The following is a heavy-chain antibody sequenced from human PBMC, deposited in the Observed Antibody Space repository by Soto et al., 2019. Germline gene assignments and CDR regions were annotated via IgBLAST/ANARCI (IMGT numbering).Heavy chain of an antibody. CDR2: IYYSGST. J-gene: IGHJ5*02. D-gene: IGHD3-16*01. CDR3: ARVGVKNNWFDP. Sequence: SETLSLTCTVSGGSISSYYWSWIRQPPGKGLEWIGYIYYSGSTNFNPSLKSRVTISVDTSKNQFSLKLSSVTAADTAVYYCARVGVKNNWFDPWGQGTLVTVSS. CDR1: GGSISSYY. V-gene: IGHV4-59*01.